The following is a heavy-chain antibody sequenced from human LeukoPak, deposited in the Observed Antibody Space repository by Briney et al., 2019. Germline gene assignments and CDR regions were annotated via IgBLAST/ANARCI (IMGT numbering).Heavy chain of an antibody. V-gene: IGHV1-2*02. J-gene: IGHJ1*01. CDR1: GYTFTGYY. D-gene: IGHD6-13*01. Sequence: ASVKVSCKAFGYTFTGYYMHWVRQAPGQGLEWMGWIGPNSGGTNYAQKFQGRVTMTRDTSIGTAYMELSSLRSDDTAVYYCAKDSPEAAAGIIQHWGQGTLVTVSS. CDR3: AKDSPEAAAGIIQH. CDR2: IGPNSGGT.